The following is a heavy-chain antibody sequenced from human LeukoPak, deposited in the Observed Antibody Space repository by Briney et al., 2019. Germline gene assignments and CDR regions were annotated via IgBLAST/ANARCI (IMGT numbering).Heavy chain of an antibody. CDR3: ARDQDDAFDI. CDR2: IYYSGST. CDR1: GGSISSYY. V-gene: IGHV4-59*01. J-gene: IGHJ3*02. Sequence: KASETLSLTCTVSGGSISSYYWSWIRQPPGKGLEWIGYIYYSGSTNYNPSLKSRVTISVDTSKNQFSLKLSSVTAADTAVYYCARDQDDAFDIWGQGTMVTVSS.